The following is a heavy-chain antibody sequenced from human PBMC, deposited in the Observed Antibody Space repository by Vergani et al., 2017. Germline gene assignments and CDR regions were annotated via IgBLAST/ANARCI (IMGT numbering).Heavy chain of an antibody. Sequence: EVQLVESGGGLVKPGGSLRLSCAASGFTFSSYSMNWVRQAPGKGLEWVSSISSSSSYIYYADSVKGRCTISRDNAKNSLYLQMNSLRSEDTAVYYCAAESPSGYIAVAVGVYWGQGTLVTVSS. CDR3: AAESPSGYIAVAVGVY. CDR2: ISSSSSYI. D-gene: IGHD6-19*01. V-gene: IGHV3-21*04. J-gene: IGHJ4*02. CDR1: GFTFSSYS.